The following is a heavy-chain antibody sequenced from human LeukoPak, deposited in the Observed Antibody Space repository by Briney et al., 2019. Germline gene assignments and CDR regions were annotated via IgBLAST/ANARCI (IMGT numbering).Heavy chain of an antibody. V-gene: IGHV4-59*01. Sequence: SETLSLTCTVSGGSIGSYQRNWIRQPPGKGLEWISNIYYSGSTNYNPSLKSRVTISLDTSKNQFSLRLTSVTAADTAVYYCARGPTVTTDYWGQGTLVTVSS. CDR3: ARGPTVTTDY. D-gene: IGHD4-17*01. J-gene: IGHJ4*02. CDR1: GGSIGSYQ. CDR2: IYYSGST.